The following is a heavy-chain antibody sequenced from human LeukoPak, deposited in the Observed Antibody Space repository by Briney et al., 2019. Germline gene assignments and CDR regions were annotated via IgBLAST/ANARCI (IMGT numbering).Heavy chain of an antibody. CDR3: AKRLKRNYYYHYAMDV. D-gene: IGHD3-22*01. Sequence: GGSLRLSCAASGFTFKTHATSWVRQAPGKGLEWVSRIDDSGVIRSYADSVKGRFTISRDNSKMTLTLQMNSLRAEDTAVYYCAKRLKRNYYYHYAMDVWGQGTTVTVSS. V-gene: IGHV3-23*01. CDR2: IDDSGVIR. CDR1: GFTFKTHA. J-gene: IGHJ6*02.